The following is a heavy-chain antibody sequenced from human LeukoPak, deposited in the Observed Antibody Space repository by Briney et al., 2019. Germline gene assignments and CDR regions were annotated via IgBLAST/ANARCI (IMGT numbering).Heavy chain of an antibody. Sequence: SETLSLTCAVYGGSFSGYYRSWIRQPPGKGLEWIGEINHSGSTNYNPSLKSRVTISVDTSKNQFSLKLSSVTAADTAVYYCARTHYYDSSGYYDAFDIWGQGTMVTVSS. V-gene: IGHV4-34*01. D-gene: IGHD3-22*01. CDR3: ARTHYYDSSGYYDAFDI. CDR1: GGSFSGYY. CDR2: INHSGST. J-gene: IGHJ3*02.